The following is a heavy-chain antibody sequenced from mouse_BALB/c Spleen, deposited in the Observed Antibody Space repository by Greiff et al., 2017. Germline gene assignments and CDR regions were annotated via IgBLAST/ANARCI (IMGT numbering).Heavy chain of an antibody. CDR1: GFAFSSYD. Sequence: EVQRVESGGGLVKPGGSLKLSCAASGFAFSSYDMSWVRQTPEKRLEWVAYISSGGGSTYFPDTVKGRFTISRYNAKNTLYLQMSSLKSEDTAMYYCARHMRGAPRGAMDYWGQGTSVTVSS. CDR3: ARHMRGAPRGAMDY. D-gene: IGHD2-3*01. V-gene: IGHV5-12-1*01. J-gene: IGHJ4*01. CDR2: ISSGGGST.